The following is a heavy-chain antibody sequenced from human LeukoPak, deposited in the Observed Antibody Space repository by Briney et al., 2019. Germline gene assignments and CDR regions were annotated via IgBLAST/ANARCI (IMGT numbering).Heavy chain of an antibody. CDR3: SRNMIVGRLIAFEI. D-gene: IGHD3-22*01. CDR1: GASISSYY. CDR2: IYYSGST. V-gene: IGHV4-59*01. J-gene: IGHJ3*02. Sequence: PSETLSLTCTVSGASISSYYWSWIRQPPGKGLEWIGYIYYSGSTNYNPSLKSRVTISVDTSKNQFSLKLSSVTAADTAVYYCSRNMIVGRLIAFEIWGQGTMVTVSS.